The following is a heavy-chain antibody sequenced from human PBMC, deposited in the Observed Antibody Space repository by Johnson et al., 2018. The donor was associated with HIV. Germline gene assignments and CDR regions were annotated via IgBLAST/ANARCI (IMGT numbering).Heavy chain of an antibody. Sequence: VQLVESGGGLVQPGGSLRLSCAASGFTFSNAWMSWVRQAPGKGLEWVGRIKSKTDGGTTDYAAPVKGRFTISRDDSKNTLYLQMNSLKTEDTAVYYCTTDPWGSDAFDICGQGTMVTVSS. CDR2: IKSKTDGGTT. CDR3: TTDPWGSDAFDI. CDR1: GFTFSNAW. D-gene: IGHD7-27*01. J-gene: IGHJ3*02. V-gene: IGHV3-15*01.